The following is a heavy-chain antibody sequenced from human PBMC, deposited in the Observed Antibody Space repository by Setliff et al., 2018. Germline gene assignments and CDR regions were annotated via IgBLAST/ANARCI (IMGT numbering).Heavy chain of an antibody. Sequence: PGGSLRLSCEASGFTFNDYAMTWVRQAPGKGLEWVSGVNWNGGSTHYADSVKGRFTISRDNAKNSLSLQMNNLRTEDTAVYYCFGAGTCSYWGQGTLVTVSS. CDR3: FGAGTCSY. CDR2: VNWNGGST. D-gene: IGHD3-10*01. V-gene: IGHV3-20*04. CDR1: GFTFNDYA. J-gene: IGHJ4*02.